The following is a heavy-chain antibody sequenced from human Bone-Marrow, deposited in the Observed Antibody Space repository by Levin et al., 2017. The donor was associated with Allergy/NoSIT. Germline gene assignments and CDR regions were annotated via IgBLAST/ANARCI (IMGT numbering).Heavy chain of an antibody. J-gene: IGHJ6*02. Sequence: GASVKVSCAASGFTFSSYSMNWVRQAPGKGLEWVSSISSSSSYIYYADSVKGRFTISRDNAKNSLYLQMNSLRAEDTAVYYCARSDSSGYYQTFYYYYGMDVWGQGTTVTVSS. CDR2: ISSSSSYI. D-gene: IGHD3-22*01. CDR1: GFTFSSYS. V-gene: IGHV3-21*01. CDR3: ARSDSSGYYQTFYYYYGMDV.